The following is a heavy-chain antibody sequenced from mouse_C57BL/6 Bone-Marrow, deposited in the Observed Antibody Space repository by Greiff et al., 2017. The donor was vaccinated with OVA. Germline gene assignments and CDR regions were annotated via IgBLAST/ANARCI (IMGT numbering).Heavy chain of an antibody. D-gene: IGHD1-1*01. J-gene: IGHJ3*01. Sequence: VQLQQSGPVLVKPGASVKMSCKASGYTFTDYYMNWVKQSHGKSLEWIGVINPYNGGTSYNQKFKGKATLTVDKSSSTAYMELNSLTSEDSAVYYCARDYGSEAYWGQGTLVTVSA. CDR1: GYTFTDYY. CDR2: INPYNGGT. V-gene: IGHV1-19*01. CDR3: ARDYGSEAY.